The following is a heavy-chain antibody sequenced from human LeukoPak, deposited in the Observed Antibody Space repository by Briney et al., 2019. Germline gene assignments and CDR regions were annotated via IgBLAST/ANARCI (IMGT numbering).Heavy chain of an antibody. Sequence: VASVRVSCKTSGYTFTNYGVSWVRQAPGQGLEWMGRISGYNGKTNYAQKLQGRVTMTTATPTTTAYMELRSLRSDDTAVYYCARYGGGDTWYAHFGMDVWGQGTTVIVTS. V-gene: IGHV1-18*01. J-gene: IGHJ6*02. D-gene: IGHD2-21*02. CDR3: ARYGGGDTWYAHFGMDV. CDR1: GYTFTNYG. CDR2: ISGYNGKT.